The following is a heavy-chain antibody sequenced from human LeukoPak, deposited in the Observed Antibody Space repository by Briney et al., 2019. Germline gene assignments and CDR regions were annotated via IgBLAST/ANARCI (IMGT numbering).Heavy chain of an antibody. CDR2: IYHRGST. V-gene: IGHV4-4*02. CDR3: ARGRAGDTAMVRLVYYYYYMDV. Sequence: SETLSLTCAVSGGSISSSNWWSLVRQPPGKGLEWIGEIYHRGSTNYNPSLKSRVTISVDTTNNQFSLKLNSVTAADTAVYYCARGRAGDTAMVRLVYYYYYMDVWGKGTTVTVSS. J-gene: IGHJ6*03. D-gene: IGHD5-18*01. CDR1: GGSISSSNW.